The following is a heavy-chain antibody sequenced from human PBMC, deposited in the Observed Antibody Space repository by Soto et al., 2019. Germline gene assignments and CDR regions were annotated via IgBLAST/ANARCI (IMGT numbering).Heavy chain of an antibody. Sequence: ASVKVSCKASGYTFTSYYMHWVRQAPGQGLEWMGIINPSGGSTSYAQKFQGRVTMTRDTSTSTVYMELSSLRSEDTAVYYCARDMGRRYCSSTSCYFPFDPWGQGTLVTV. CDR1: GYTFTSYY. V-gene: IGHV1-46*01. CDR2: INPSGGST. J-gene: IGHJ5*02. D-gene: IGHD2-2*01. CDR3: ARDMGRRYCSSTSCYFPFDP.